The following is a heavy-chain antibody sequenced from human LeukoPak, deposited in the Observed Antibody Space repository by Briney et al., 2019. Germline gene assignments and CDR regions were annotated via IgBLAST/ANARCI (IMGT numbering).Heavy chain of an antibody. V-gene: IGHV3-7*01. CDR2: IKEDGGER. Sequence: PGGSLRLSCAASGFTFTTYTMTWVRRAPGKGLEWVANIKEDGGERNYVDSVEGRFAISRDNAKNSVYLQMNSLRVEDTAVYYCAREYWGVDYWGQGTLVTVSS. CDR3: AREYWGVDY. D-gene: IGHD2-8*02. J-gene: IGHJ4*02. CDR1: GFTFTTYT.